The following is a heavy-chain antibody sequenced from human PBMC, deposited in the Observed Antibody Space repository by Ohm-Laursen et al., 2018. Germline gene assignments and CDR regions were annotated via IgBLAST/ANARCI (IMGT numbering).Heavy chain of an antibody. CDR3: VKGPGGYRYGDY. Sequence: SLRLSCSASGFTFSNYAMSWVRQAPGKGLEFVSAISGSGLNTYYADSVKGRYTISRDNSKNTLYLQMNSLRAEDTAVYSCVKGPGGYRYGDYWGQGTLVTVSS. D-gene: IGHD5-18*01. V-gene: IGHV3-23*01. CDR1: GFTFSNYA. CDR2: ISGSGLNT. J-gene: IGHJ4*02.